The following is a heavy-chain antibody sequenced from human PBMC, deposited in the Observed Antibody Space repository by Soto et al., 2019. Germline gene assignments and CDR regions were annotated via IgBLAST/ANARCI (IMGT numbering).Heavy chain of an antibody. V-gene: IGHV5-10-1*01. Sequence: GESVKISCKGSGYSFTSYWISWVRQMPGKGLEWMGRIDPSDSYTNYSPSFQGHVTISADKSISTAYLQWSSLKASDTAMYYCARGYCSSTTCYVVYYGMDVWGQGTTVTVSS. CDR3: ARGYCSSTTCYVVYYGMDV. D-gene: IGHD2-2*01. CDR2: IDPSDSYT. CDR1: GYSFTSYW. J-gene: IGHJ6*02.